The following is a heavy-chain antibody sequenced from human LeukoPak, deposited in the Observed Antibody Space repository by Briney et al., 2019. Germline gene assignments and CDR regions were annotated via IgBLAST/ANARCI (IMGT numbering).Heavy chain of an antibody. D-gene: IGHD6-13*01. CDR3: ARYEVGSSWAQAFDM. V-gene: IGHV4-59*01. Sequence: SETLSLTCTVSNDSIKDYYWNWIRQSPGKGLEWNGFISNSGSTNYNPSLKSRVTISKDTSKRQFSLKLSSVTAVDTAVYYCARYEVGSSWAQAFDMWGQGKMVTVSS. CDR1: NDSIKDYY. J-gene: IGHJ3*02. CDR2: ISNSGST.